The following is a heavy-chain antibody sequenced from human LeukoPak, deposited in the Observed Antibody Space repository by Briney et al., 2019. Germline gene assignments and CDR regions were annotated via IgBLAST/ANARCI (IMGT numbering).Heavy chain of an antibody. V-gene: IGHV3-23*01. D-gene: IGHD6-19*01. CDR2: ISGSGGST. CDR1: GFTFSSYA. J-gene: IGHJ4*02. Sequence: GGSLRLSCAASGFTFSSYAMSWVRQAPGKGLEWVSAISGSGGSTYYADSVKGRFTISRDNSKNTLYLQMNTLRAEDTAVYYCAKDTGSGWYVFDYWGQGTLVTVSS. CDR3: AKDTGSGWYVFDY.